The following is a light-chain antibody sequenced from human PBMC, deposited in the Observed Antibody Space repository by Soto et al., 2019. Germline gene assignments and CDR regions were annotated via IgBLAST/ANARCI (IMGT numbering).Light chain of an antibody. CDR2: GAS. V-gene: IGKV3-20*01. CDR1: QSVSSSY. CDR3: QQHGSSPRT. J-gene: IGKJ1*01. Sequence: EIVLTQSPGTLSLSPGERATLSCRASQSVSSSYLAWYQQKPGQAPRLLIYGASSRATGIPVRFSGSGSATDFTLTISRLEPEDFAVYFCQQHGSSPRTFGQGTKAEIK.